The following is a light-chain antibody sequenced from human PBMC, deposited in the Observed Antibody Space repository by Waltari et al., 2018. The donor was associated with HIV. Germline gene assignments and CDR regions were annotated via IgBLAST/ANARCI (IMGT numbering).Light chain of an antibody. V-gene: IGLV2-14*01. J-gene: IGLJ2*01. CDR2: EVS. CDR3: GSWDSSLNVVL. CDR1: SSDVGGYHY. Sequence: QSALTQPASVSGSPGQSITISCTGTSSDVGGYHYVSWYQQFPGKAPKLMISEVSNRPSGIPDRFSGSKSGTSATLGITGLQTGDEADYYCGSWDSSLNVVLFGGGTKLTVL.